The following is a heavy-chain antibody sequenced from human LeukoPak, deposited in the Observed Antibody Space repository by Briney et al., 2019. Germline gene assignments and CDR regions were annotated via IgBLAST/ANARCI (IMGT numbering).Heavy chain of an antibody. D-gene: IGHD5-18*01. V-gene: IGHV1-46*01. CDR3: ARVPSGYIYGYYFDY. Sequence: EASVKVSCKASGYTFTSYYMHWVRRAPGQGLEWMGIISPSGDSTSYTQKFQGRVTMTRDTSTSTVYMELSSLRSEDTAVYYCARVPSGYIYGYYFDYWGQGTLVTVSS. CDR2: ISPSGDST. J-gene: IGHJ4*02. CDR1: GYTFTSYY.